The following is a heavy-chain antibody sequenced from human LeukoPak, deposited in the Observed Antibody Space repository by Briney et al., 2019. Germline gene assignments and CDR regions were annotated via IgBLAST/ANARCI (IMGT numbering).Heavy chain of an antibody. J-gene: IGHJ4*02. CDR2: IYYSGST. D-gene: IGHD3-16*01. CDR1: GGSIGSSSYY. Sequence: SETLSLTCTVSGGSIGSSSYYWGWIRQPPGKGLEWIGSIYYSGSTYYNPSLKSRVTISVDTSKNQFSLKLSSVTAADTAVYYCARRPLRSGDDYWGQGTLVTVSS. CDR3: ARRPLRSGDDY. V-gene: IGHV4-39*01.